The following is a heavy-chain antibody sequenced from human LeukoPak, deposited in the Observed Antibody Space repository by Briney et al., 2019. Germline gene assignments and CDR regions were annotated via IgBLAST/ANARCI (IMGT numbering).Heavy chain of an antibody. Sequence: SVKVSCKASGGTFSSYAISWVRQAPGQGLEWMGGIIPIFGTANYAQKFQGRVTITADESTSTAYMELSSLRSEDTAVYYCARDILIAVAGPYYHYGMDVWGQGTTVTVSS. J-gene: IGHJ6*02. CDR2: IIPIFGTA. D-gene: IGHD6-19*01. CDR1: GGTFSSYA. V-gene: IGHV1-69*13. CDR3: ARDILIAVAGPYYHYGMDV.